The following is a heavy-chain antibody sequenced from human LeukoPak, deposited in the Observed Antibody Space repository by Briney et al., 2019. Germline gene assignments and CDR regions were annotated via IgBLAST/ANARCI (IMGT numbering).Heavy chain of an antibody. V-gene: IGHV4-59*01. CDR1: GGSISSYY. CDR2: IYYSGST. Sequence: SDTLSLTCTVSGGSISSYYWSWIRQPPGKGLEWIGYIYYSGSTNYNPSLKSRVTISVDTAKNQFSLKLSSVTAADTAVYYCARDRGGDFWSGYQNWFDPWGQGTLVTVSS. D-gene: IGHD3-3*01. J-gene: IGHJ5*02. CDR3: ARDRGGDFWSGYQNWFDP.